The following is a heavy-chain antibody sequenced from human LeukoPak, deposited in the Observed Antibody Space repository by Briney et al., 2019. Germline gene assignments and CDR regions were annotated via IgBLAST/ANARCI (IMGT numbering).Heavy chain of an antibody. CDR1: GFSFGDYAMSF. CDR2: IKSNSDGGTT. V-gene: IGHV3-15*01. J-gene: IGHJ4*02. Sequence: PGGSLRLSCTASGFSFGDYAMSFGDYAMSWFRQAPGKGLEWVGRIKSNSDGGTTDYAAPVKGRFTISRDDSKHTVYLQMDSLKIEDTAVYYCSTLLHWGQGALVTVSS. CDR3: STLLH.